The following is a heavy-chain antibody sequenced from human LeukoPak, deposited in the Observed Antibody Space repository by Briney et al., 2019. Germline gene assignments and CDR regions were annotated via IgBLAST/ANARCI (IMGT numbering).Heavy chain of an antibody. CDR1: GGSISSSNW. D-gene: IGHD6-19*01. V-gene: IGHV4-4*02. Sequence: PSETLSLACAVSGGSISSSNWWSWVRQPPGKGLEWIGEIYHSGSTNYNPSLKSRVTISVDKSKNQFSLKLSSVTAADTAVYYCARDKEKQWRSRYFDLWGRGTLVTVSS. CDR2: IYHSGST. J-gene: IGHJ2*01. CDR3: ARDKEKQWRSRYFDL.